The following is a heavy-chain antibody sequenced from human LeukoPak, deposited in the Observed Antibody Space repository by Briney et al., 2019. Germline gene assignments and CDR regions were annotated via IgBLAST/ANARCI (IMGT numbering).Heavy chain of an antibody. J-gene: IGHJ6*02. CDR3: ARERVERRPLNYYYYGMDV. D-gene: IGHD1-1*01. Sequence: SVKVSCKASGGTFSSYAISWVRQAPGQGLEWMGGIIPIFGTANYAQKFQGRVTITTDESTSTAYMELSSLRSEDTAVYYCARERVERRPLNYYYYGMDVWGQGTTVTVSS. CDR2: IIPIFGTA. V-gene: IGHV1-69*05. CDR1: GGTFSSYA.